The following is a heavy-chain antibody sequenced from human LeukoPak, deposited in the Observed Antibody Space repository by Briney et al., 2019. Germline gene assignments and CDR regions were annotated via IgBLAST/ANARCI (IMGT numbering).Heavy chain of an antibody. J-gene: IGHJ4*02. D-gene: IGHD6-19*01. CDR3: ARDPIAVAGPLDY. CDR2: VKGTSGTT. Sequence: GGPLRLSCAVSGFIFRNYGMSWVRQAPGKGLEWVSSVKGTSGTTYYADSVKGRFTISRDNSKNTLYLQMNSLRAEDTAVYYCARDPIAVAGPLDYWGQGTLVTVSS. CDR1: GFIFRNYG. V-gene: IGHV3-23*01.